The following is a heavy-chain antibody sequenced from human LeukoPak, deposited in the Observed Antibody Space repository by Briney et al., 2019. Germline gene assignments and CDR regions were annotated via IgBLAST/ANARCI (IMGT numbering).Heavy chain of an antibody. CDR2: IYNSGRT. J-gene: IGHJ4*02. CDR3: ASEFSP. Sequence: SQTLSLTCTVFGDSISSDYSTWIRQPPGKGLEWIELIYNSGRTNYNPSLKSRVTISLDTSKNQFSLKVTAVTAADTAVYYCASEFSPWGPGTLVTVSS. V-gene: IGHV4-59*01. CDR1: GDSISSDY.